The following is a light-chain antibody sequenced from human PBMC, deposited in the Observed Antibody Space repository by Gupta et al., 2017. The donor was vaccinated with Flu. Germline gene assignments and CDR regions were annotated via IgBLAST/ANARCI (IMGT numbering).Light chain of an antibody. Sequence: QSALTQPASVSGSPGQWITIPCSGTTSDIGAYTYVSWYRQYPGKAPQLLIYEVSNRPSGVSDRFSGSKSVNTASLTISGLQAEDEADYYCSSFTSRSTWVFGGGTKVTVL. CDR3: SSFTSRSTWV. V-gene: IGLV2-14*01. CDR2: EVS. CDR1: TSDIGAYTY. J-gene: IGLJ3*02.